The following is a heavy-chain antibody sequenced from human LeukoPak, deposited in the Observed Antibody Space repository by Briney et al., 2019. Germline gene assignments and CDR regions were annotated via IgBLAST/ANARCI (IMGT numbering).Heavy chain of an antibody. CDR2: ISDTGVST. CDR3: AKDWSAHYYGSLLAY. J-gene: IGHJ4*02. D-gene: IGHD3-10*01. CDR1: GFTFNSYA. V-gene: IGHV3-23*01. Sequence: GGSLRLSCAASGFTFNSYAMNWVRQAPGKGLEWVSSISDTGVSTYYADSVKGRFTISRDNSKNTLYLQMNSLRVEDTAIYYCAKDWSAHYYGSLLAYWGQGTLVTVSS.